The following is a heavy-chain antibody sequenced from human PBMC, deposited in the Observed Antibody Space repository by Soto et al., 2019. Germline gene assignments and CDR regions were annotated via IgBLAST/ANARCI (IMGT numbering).Heavy chain of an antibody. CDR1: GGSFSGYY. CDR3: ARGRRVRGVILSLFGTYGYDY. Sequence: PSETLSLTCAVYGGSFSGYYWSWIRQPPGKGLEWIGEINHSGSTNYNPSLKSRVTISVDTSKNQFSLKLSSVTAADTAVYYCARGRRVRGVILSLFGTYGYDYWGQGTLVTVSS. D-gene: IGHD3-10*01. CDR2: INHSGST. V-gene: IGHV4-34*01. J-gene: IGHJ4*02.